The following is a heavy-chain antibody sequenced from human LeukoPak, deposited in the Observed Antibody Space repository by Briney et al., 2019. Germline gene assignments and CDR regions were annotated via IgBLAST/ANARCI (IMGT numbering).Heavy chain of an antibody. V-gene: IGHV4-59*01. D-gene: IGHD3-9*01. Sequence: SETLSLTCTVSGGSISSYYWSWIRQPPGKGLEWIGYIYYRGSTNYNPSLNSRGTISVDTSKNQFSLNLSSVTAADTAVYYCARGGDPLVYYYGMDVWGQGTTVTVSS. J-gene: IGHJ6*02. CDR3: ARGGDPLVYYYGMDV. CDR2: IYYRGST. CDR1: GGSISSYY.